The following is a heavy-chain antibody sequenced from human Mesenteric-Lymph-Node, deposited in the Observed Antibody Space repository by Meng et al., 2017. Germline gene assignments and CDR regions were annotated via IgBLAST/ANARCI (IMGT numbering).Heavy chain of an antibody. CDR1: AFTISNSA. CDR2: IWPSGGAA. D-gene: IGHD6-19*01. J-gene: IGHJ5*02. CDR3: AKCTVNKVHSSGWCNWFDP. Sequence: GGSLRLSCVASAFTISNSAMSWVRQGPGKGLECVSAIWPSGGAAFYSDSVKGRFTISRDNSRNTVYLQMNSLRAEDTGVYYCAKCTVNKVHSSGWCNWFDPWGQGTLVTVSS. V-gene: IGHV3-23*01.